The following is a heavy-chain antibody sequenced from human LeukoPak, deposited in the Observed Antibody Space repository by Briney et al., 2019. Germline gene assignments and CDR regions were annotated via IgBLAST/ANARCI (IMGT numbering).Heavy chain of an antibody. CDR3: AKGSSGWYFDY. D-gene: IGHD6-19*01. CDR1: GFTFSSYA. CDR2: ISYDGSNK. Sequence: GGSLRLSCAASGFTFSSYAMHWVRQAPGKGLEWVAVISYDGSNKYYADSVKGRFTISRDNSKNTLYLQMNSLRAEDTAVYYCAKGSSGWYFDYWGQGTLVTVSS. J-gene: IGHJ4*02. V-gene: IGHV3-30*04.